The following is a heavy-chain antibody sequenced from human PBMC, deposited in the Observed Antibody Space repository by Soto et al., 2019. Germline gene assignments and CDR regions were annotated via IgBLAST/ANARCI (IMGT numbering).Heavy chain of an antibody. J-gene: IGHJ6*03. CDR3: ARGSGIAAAGDYYYYYMDV. D-gene: IGHD6-13*01. CDR1: GYTFTSYA. CDR2: INTNTGNP. V-gene: IGHV7-4-1*01. Sequence: ASVKVSFTASGYTFTSYAMNWVRQAPGQGLEWMGWINTNTGNPTYAQGFTGRFVFSLDTSVSTAYLQICSLKAEDTAVYYCARGSGIAAAGDYYYYYMDVWGKGTTVTVSS.